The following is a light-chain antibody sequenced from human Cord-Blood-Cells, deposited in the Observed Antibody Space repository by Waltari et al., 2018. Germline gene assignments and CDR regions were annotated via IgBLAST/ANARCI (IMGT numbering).Light chain of an antibody. CDR2: GAS. CDR1: QSVSSSY. Sequence: EIVLTRSPGTLSLSPGEGATLSCRASQSVSSSYLAWYQQKPGQAPRLLIYGASSRATGIPARFGDSGSGTDFTLTISELEPEDFAVYYCQQYRSSPRTFGQGTKVEI. V-gene: IGKV3-20*01. J-gene: IGKJ1*01. CDR3: QQYRSSPRT.